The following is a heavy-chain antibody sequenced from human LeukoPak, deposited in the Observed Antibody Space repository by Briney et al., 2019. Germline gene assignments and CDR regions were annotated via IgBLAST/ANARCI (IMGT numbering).Heavy chain of an antibody. Sequence: GGSLRLSCAASGFTFSIYSMNWVRQAPGKGLEWVSSITSSSTYIYYADSVQGRFTVSRANAKNSLYLQMNSLRADDTAVYYCARDVVDTPEQNYWGQGTLVTVSS. CDR3: ARDVVDTPEQNY. CDR2: ITSSSTYI. J-gene: IGHJ4*02. V-gene: IGHV3-21*01. CDR1: GFTFSIYS. D-gene: IGHD5-18*01.